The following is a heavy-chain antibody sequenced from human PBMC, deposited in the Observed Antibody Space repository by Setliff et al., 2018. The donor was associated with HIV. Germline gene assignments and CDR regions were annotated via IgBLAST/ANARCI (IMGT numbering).Heavy chain of an antibody. Sequence: SETLSLTCTVSGVSISNYYWSWIRQPPGKGLEWIGYMYYSGSTNYNPSLRSRVTISVDTSKNQVSLRLTSVTSADTALYYCARESQQYYDILTGFNYYYGMDVWGRGITVTVSS. CDR3: ARESQQYYDILTGFNYYYGMDV. CDR2: MYYSGST. D-gene: IGHD3-9*01. V-gene: IGHV4-59*01. J-gene: IGHJ6*02. CDR1: GVSISNYY.